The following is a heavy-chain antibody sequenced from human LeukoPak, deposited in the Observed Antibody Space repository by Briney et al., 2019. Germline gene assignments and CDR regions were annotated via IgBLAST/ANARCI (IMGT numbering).Heavy chain of an antibody. CDR3: ALLWFGELWTKDY. CDR1: GYSFNAYY. J-gene: IGHJ4*02. CDR2: INPNSGDT. Sequence: ASVKVSCKASGYSFNAYYIHWVRQAPGQGLEWMGRINPNSGDTNYAQKFQGRVTLTRDTSISTAHMELSRLTSDDTAVYYCALLWFGELWTKDYWGQGTLVTVSS. D-gene: IGHD3-10*01. V-gene: IGHV1-2*06.